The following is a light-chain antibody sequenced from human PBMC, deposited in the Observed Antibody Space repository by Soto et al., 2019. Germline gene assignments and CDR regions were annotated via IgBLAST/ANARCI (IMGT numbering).Light chain of an antibody. Sequence: QSALTQPASVSGAPGHSITISCTGTSSDVGGYNYVSWYQQHPGKAPKLMIYDVSNRPSGVSNRFSGSKSGNTASLTISGLQAEDEADYYCSSYTSSSTWVFGTGTKLTVL. J-gene: IGLJ1*01. V-gene: IGLV2-14*01. CDR2: DVS. CDR1: SSDVGGYNY. CDR3: SSYTSSSTWV.